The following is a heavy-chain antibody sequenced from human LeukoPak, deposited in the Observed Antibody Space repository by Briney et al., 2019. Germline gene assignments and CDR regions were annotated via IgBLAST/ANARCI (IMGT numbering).Heavy chain of an antibody. J-gene: IGHJ4*02. CDR3: ASAGSWYPGGFDY. Sequence: ASVNVSCKASGYTFAGYYMHWVRQAPGQGIEWMGWINPNSGGTNYAQKFQGRVTMTRDTSISTAYMELSRLRSDDTAVYYCASAGSWYPGGFDYWGQGTLVTVSS. D-gene: IGHD1-1*01. CDR1: GYTFAGYY. V-gene: IGHV1-2*02. CDR2: INPNSGGT.